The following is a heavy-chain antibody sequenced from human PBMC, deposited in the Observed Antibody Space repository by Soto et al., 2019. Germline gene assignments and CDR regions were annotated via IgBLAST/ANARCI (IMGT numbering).Heavy chain of an antibody. D-gene: IGHD3-22*01. Sequence: SLRLSCVVSGFTFSSYAMSWVRQAPGKGLEWVSAISGGGGTTYYADSVKGRFTISRDNSKNTLYLQMNSLTAEDTAVYYCATAPAPHITTIQVVTHWVDYWGQGTLVTVS. CDR2: ISGGGGTT. V-gene: IGHV3-23*01. CDR1: GFTFSSYA. CDR3: ATAPAPHITTIQVVTHWVDY. J-gene: IGHJ4*02.